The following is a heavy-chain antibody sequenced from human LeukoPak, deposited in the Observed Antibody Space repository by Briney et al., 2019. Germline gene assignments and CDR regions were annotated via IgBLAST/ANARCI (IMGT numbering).Heavy chain of an antibody. J-gene: IGHJ6*02. CDR2: IYYSGST. V-gene: IGHV4-59*01. CDR1: GGSISSYY. Sequence: PSETLSLTCTVSGGSISSYYWSWIRQPPGKGLEWIGYIYYSGSTNYNPSLKSRVTISVDTSKNQFSLKLSSVTAADTAAYYCARDYITMVRGEYYYYGMDVWGQGTTVTVSS. D-gene: IGHD3-10*01. CDR3: ARDYITMVRGEYYYYGMDV.